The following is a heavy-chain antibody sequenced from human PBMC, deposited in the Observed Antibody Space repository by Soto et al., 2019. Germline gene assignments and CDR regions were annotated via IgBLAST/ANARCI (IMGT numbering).Heavy chain of an antibody. Sequence: EVQLLESGGGLVQPGGSLRLSCAASGFTFSTYAMNWVRQAPGKGLEWVSGISGSGDSTYYADSVNGRFTVSRDNSTNTLYLQMNGLRSEDTAGFYCAKELSSGWSFDYWGQGTLVTVAS. CDR2: ISGSGDST. V-gene: IGHV3-23*01. D-gene: IGHD6-19*01. CDR3: AKELSSGWSFDY. J-gene: IGHJ4*02. CDR1: GFTFSTYA.